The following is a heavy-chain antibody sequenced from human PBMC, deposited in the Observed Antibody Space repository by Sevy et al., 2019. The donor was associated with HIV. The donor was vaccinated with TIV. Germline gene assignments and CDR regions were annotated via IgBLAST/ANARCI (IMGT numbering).Heavy chain of an antibody. Sequence: SETLSLTCTVSGGSITSLYWNWIRQPPGKGLEWIANIYYNGHINYNPSLKRRVTLSLDTSQNQFSLRLSSVTAADTAMYYCAGENAWGRGYTWGQGTLVTVSS. J-gene: IGHJ5*02. V-gene: IGHV4-59*08. D-gene: IGHD6-25*01. CDR3: AGENAWGRGYT. CDR1: GGSITSLY. CDR2: IYYNGHI.